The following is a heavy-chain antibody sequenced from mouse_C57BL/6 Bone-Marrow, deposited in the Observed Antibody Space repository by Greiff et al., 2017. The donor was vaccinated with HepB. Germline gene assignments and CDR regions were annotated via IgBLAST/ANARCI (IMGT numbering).Heavy chain of an antibody. D-gene: IGHD3-2*02. CDR2: IDPSDSYT. V-gene: IGHV1-50*01. Sequence: QVQLKQPGAELVKPGASVKLSCKASGYTFTSYWMQWVKQRPGQGLEWIGEIDPSDSYTNYNQKFKGKATLTVDTTSSTAYMQLSSLTSEDSAVYYCARDSSGLYAMDYWGRGTSVTVSS. J-gene: IGHJ4*01. CDR3: ARDSSGLYAMDY. CDR1: GYTFTSYW.